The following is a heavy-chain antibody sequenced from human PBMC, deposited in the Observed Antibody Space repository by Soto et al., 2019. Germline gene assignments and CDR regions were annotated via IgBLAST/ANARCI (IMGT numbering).Heavy chain of an antibody. CDR3: ASTTVTGFYYYYMDV. CDR1: GYSFASHA. J-gene: IGHJ6*03. Sequence: QVQLVQSGAEVKRPGASVKVSCEASGYSFASHAIHWVRQAPGQRLEWMGWINAGSGNSKYSQNFQGRVTITRDTSASTAYMKLSSLRSEDTAIYYCASTTVTGFYYYYMDVWGKGTTVSVSS. V-gene: IGHV1-3*01. D-gene: IGHD4-4*01. CDR2: INAGSGNS.